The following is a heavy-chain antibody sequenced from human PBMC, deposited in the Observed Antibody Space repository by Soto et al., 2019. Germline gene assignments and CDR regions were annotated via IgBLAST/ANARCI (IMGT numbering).Heavy chain of an antibody. J-gene: IGHJ6*03. D-gene: IGHD2-2*01. CDR1: GYSFSNYA. CDR2: VNAGNGNT. V-gene: IGHV1-3*01. Sequence: QVQLVQSGAEVEKPGASVKVSCKASGYSFSNYAVHWVRQAPGQRLERMGWVNAGNGNTRYSQNYQGRVTITRDTSARTAYLELSSLRSEDTAVYCCARGHLAVVPVASWYYYMDVWGKGTTVTVSS. CDR3: ARGHLAVVPVASWYYYMDV.